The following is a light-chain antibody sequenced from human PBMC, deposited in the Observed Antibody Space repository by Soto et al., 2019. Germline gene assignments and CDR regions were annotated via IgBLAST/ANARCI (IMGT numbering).Light chain of an antibody. J-gene: IGKJ1*01. CDR1: HNIERW. CDR3: LQDINYPWT. Sequence: IQMTQSPSTLSASVGDRVTITCRASHNIERWMAWYQQKPGKAPSLLIFDASTLHSGVPSRFSGSGSGTDFTLAISSLQPEDSATYYCLQDINYPWTFGQGTKVDIK. CDR2: DAS. V-gene: IGKV1-5*01.